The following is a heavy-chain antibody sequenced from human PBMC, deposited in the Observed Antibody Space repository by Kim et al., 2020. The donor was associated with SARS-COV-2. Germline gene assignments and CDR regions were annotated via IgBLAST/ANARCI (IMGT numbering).Heavy chain of an antibody. CDR2: IWYDGSNK. J-gene: IGHJ4*02. D-gene: IGHD2-15*01. CDR1: GFTFSRYG. CDR3: ARCEDSYCSCGFDY. Sequence: GGSLRLSCAASGFTFSRYGMHWVRQAPGKGLEWVAYIWYDGSNKYYADSVKGRFTISRDNSKNTLYLQMNSLRAEDTAVYYCARCEDSYCSCGFDYWGQGTLVTVSS. V-gene: IGHV3-33*01.